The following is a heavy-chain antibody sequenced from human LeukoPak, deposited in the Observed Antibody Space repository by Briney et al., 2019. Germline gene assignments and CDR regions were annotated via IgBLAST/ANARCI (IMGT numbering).Heavy chain of an antibody. Sequence: SETLSLTCAVSGVSISDEDYYWSWVPRPPGKGLEWIGYIYSSGSTYYDPSLKSRATISVDTSKNQFSLRLSSVTAADTAVYYCARVGSTWSYYFDFWGQGTLVPVSS. J-gene: IGHJ4*02. V-gene: IGHV4-30-4*01. CDR1: GVSISDEDYY. CDR2: IYSSGST. D-gene: IGHD3-10*01. CDR3: ARVGSTWSYYFDF.